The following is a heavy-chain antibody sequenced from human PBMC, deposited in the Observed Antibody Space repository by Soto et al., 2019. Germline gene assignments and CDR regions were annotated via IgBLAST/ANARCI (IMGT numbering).Heavy chain of an antibody. CDR1: GFTFSSYW. Sequence: GGSLRLSCAASGFTFSSYWMHWVRQAPGKGLVWVSRINPDGSATNYADSVKGRFTISRDNAKNTLYLQMNSLRAEDTAVFYCGRGGSDSPMAPGYWGQGTLVTAPQ. J-gene: IGHJ4*02. D-gene: IGHD5-18*01. CDR2: INPDGSAT. CDR3: GRGGSDSPMAPGY. V-gene: IGHV3-74*01.